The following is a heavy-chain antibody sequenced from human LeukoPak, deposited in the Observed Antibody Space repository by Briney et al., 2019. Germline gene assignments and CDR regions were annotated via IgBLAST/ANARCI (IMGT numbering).Heavy chain of an antibody. Sequence: GGSLRLSCAASGFTFSTYAVNWVRQAPGKGLEWVSTISGSGDSTYYADSVKGRFTISRDNSKDTLYLQMNSLRAEDTAVYYCAKEEAGTGVYWGQGTLVTVSS. V-gene: IGHV3-23*01. CDR2: ISGSGDST. CDR3: AKEEAGTGVY. D-gene: IGHD6-13*01. CDR1: GFTFSTYA. J-gene: IGHJ4*02.